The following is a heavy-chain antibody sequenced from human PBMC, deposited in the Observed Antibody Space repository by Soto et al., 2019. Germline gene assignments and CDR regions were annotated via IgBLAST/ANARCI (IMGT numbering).Heavy chain of an antibody. V-gene: IGHV3-53*01. CDR3: ARSTIANDDQTSVQEKNYYYYGMDV. J-gene: IGHJ6*02. CDR2: IYSGGST. CDR1: GFTVSSNY. D-gene: IGHD1-1*01. Sequence: GGSLRLSCAASGFTVSSNYMSWVRQAPGKGLEWVSVIYSGGSTYYADSVKGRFTISRDNSKNTLYLQMNSLRAEDTAVYYCARSTIANDDQTSVQEKNYYYYGMDVWGQGTTVTVSS.